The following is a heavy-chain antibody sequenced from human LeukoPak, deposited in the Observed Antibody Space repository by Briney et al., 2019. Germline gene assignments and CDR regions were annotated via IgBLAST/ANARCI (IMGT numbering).Heavy chain of an antibody. CDR3: AKVDYGDYAGYYYMDV. J-gene: IGHJ6*03. CDR2: ISSRSSYI. CDR1: GFTFSSYA. D-gene: IGHD4-17*01. V-gene: IGHV3-21*01. Sequence: GGSLRLSCAASGFTFSSYAMHWVRQAPGKGLEWVSSISSRSSYIYYADSVKGRFTISRDNAKNSLYLQMNSLRAEDTAVYYCAKVDYGDYAGYYYMDVWGKGTTVTISS.